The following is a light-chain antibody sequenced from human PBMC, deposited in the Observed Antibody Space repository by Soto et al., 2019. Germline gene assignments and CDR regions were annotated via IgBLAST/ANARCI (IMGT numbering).Light chain of an antibody. V-gene: IGLV2-14*01. Sequence: QSALTQPASVSGSPGQSITISCTGTSSDVGGYNYVSWYQQHPGKAPKLMIYDVSNRPSGVSNRFPGSKSGNTASLTISGLQAEDEADYYCSSYTSSSTPGVVFGGGTKLTVL. CDR1: SSDVGGYNY. J-gene: IGLJ2*01. CDR3: SSYTSSSTPGVV. CDR2: DVS.